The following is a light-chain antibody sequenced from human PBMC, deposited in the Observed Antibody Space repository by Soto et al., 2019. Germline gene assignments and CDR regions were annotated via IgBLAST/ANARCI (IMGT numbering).Light chain of an antibody. V-gene: IGKV1-8*01. CDR1: QGISSY. CDR3: QQYYTYPRT. CDR2: DAS. J-gene: IGKJ1*01. Sequence: AIRMTQSPSSFSESTADRATITCRASQGISSYLAWYQQKPGKAPKLLIYDASTLQSGVPSRFSGSGSGTDFTLTISCLQSEDFATYYCQQYYTYPRTFGQGTKVDIK.